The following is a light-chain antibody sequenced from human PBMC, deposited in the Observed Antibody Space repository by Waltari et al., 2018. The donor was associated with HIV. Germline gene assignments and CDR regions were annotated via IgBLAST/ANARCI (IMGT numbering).Light chain of an antibody. Sequence: QSALTQPASVSGSPGQSITISCTGTSSDVGGYDYVSWYQQHPGKAPKLLICEVSNRPSGVANRFSGSRSGNTASLTISGLQAEDKADYFCSSYTSSSTVVFGGGTELTVL. V-gene: IGLV2-14*01. CDR1: SSDVGGYDY. CDR2: EVS. CDR3: SSYTSSSTVV. J-gene: IGLJ2*01.